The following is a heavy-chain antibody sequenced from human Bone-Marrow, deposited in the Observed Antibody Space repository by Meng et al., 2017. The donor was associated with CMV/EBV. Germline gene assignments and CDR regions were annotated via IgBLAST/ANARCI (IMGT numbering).Heavy chain of an antibody. CDR2: INHSGST. V-gene: IGHV4-38-2*02. Sequence: ESLKISCTVSGYSISSGYYWGWIRQPPGKGLEWIGEINHSGSTNYNPSLKSRVTISVDTSKNQFSLKLTSVTAADTAVYYCARQDLVLVPYAMSWLDPWGQGTLVTVSS. CDR1: GYSISSGYY. D-gene: IGHD2-2*01. J-gene: IGHJ5*02. CDR3: ARQDLVLVPYAMSWLDP.